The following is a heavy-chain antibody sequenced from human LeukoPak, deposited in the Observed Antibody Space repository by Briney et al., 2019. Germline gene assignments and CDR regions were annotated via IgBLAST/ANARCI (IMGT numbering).Heavy chain of an antibody. Sequence: SETLSLTCTVSGGSVSGYHWSWIRQSPEKGLEWIAYMYYGGTSNYNPSLKSRVTMSVDTSKNQLSLRLSSVTAADTAVYYCARGGFGELLFDYWGQGSLVTVSS. CDR1: GGSVSGYH. D-gene: IGHD3-10*01. CDR2: MYYGGTS. J-gene: IGHJ4*02. V-gene: IGHV4-59*08. CDR3: ARGGFGELLFDY.